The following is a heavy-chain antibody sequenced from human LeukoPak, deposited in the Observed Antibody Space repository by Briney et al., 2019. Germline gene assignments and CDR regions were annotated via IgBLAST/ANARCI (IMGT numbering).Heavy chain of an antibody. CDR1: GGSISSNSNY. CDR2: IYYSGST. V-gene: IGHV4-39*01. Sequence: SETLSLTCTVSGGSISSNSNYWGWIRQPPGKGLEWIGSIYYSGSTYYNLSLKSRVTISVDTSKNQFSLNLSSVTAADTAVYYCARLRTTSHDAFDIWGQGTMVTVSS. CDR3: ARLRTTSHDAFDI. J-gene: IGHJ3*02. D-gene: IGHD2-2*01.